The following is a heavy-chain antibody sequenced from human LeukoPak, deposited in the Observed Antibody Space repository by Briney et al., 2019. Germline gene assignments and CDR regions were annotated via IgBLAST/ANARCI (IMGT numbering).Heavy chain of an antibody. D-gene: IGHD7-27*01. CDR3: AYGDDTTWVY. J-gene: IGHJ4*02. CDR1: GGSISSGGYY. CDR2: IYYSGST. V-gene: IGHV4-31*03. Sequence: PSETLSLTCTVSGGSISSGGYYWSWIRQHPGKGLEWIGYIYYSGSTYYNPSLKSRITISVDTSKNQFSLKLSSVTAADTAVYYCAYGDDTTWVYWGQGALVIVSS.